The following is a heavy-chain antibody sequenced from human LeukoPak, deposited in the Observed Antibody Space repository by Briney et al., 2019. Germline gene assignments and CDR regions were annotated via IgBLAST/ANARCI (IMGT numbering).Heavy chain of an antibody. J-gene: IGHJ1*01. CDR1: GGTFSSYA. CDR2: IIPIFGTA. Sequence: SVKVSCKASGGTFSSYAISWVRQAPGQGLEWMGGIIPIFGTANYAQKFQGRVTITADESTSTAYMELSSLRSEDTAVYYCARASTGWQWLGPYYPRAEYFQHWGQGTLVTVSS. D-gene: IGHD6-19*01. CDR3: ARASTGWQWLGPYYPRAEYFQH. V-gene: IGHV1-69*13.